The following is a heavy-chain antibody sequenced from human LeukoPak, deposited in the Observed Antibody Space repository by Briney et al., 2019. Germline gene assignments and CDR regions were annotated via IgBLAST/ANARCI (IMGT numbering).Heavy chain of an antibody. V-gene: IGHV4-59*02. CDR3: ARIHRYCSGGACYVLDN. J-gene: IGHJ4*02. CDR2: VYYSGST. D-gene: IGHD2-15*01. CDR1: GGSVSGYY. Sequence: PSETLSLTCVVSGGSVSGYYWGWIRQPPGRGLEWIGYVYYSGSTNYNPSFKGRIIISVDTSRNQFSLQLSSVTAADTAVYYCARIHRYCSGGACYVLDNWGQGTLVAVSS.